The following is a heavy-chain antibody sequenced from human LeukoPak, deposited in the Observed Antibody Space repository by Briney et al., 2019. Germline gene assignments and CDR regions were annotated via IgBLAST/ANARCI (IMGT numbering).Heavy chain of an antibody. V-gene: IGHV3-74*01. CDR3: AKDQYGGNPQYYFDY. D-gene: IGHD4-23*01. J-gene: IGHJ4*02. CDR2: INSDESST. Sequence: SGGSLRLSCAASGFTFSSYWMHWVRQAPGKGLVWVSRINSDESSTSYADSVKGRFAISRDNAENTLYLQMNSLRAEDTAVYYCAKDQYGGNPQYYFDYWGQGTLVTVSS. CDR1: GFTFSSYW.